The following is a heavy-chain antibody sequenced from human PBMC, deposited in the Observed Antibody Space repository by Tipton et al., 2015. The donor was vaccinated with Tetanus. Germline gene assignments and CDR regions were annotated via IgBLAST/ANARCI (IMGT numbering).Heavy chain of an antibody. V-gene: IGHV4-39*01. J-gene: IGHJ4*02. CDR3: ARHQSGYFTPFDS. Sequence: TLSLTCTVSGGSIRGGTFYWGWIRQPPGKGLEWIGSIYESGDTYYIPSLKSRVTISVDTSKNQFSLNLNSTAAADTGVYYCARHQSGYFTPFDSWGQGNLVTVSS. CDR1: GGSIRGGTFY. CDR2: IYESGDT. D-gene: IGHD3-3*01.